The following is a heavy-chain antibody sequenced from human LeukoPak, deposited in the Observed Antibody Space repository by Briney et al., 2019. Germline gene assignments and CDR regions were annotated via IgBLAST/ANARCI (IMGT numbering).Heavy chain of an antibody. CDR2: ISYDGSNK. J-gene: IGHJ3*02. CDR3: ARASPSVAFDI. Sequence: GGSLRLSCAASGFTFSSYAMHWVRQAPGKGLEWVAVISYDGSNKYYADSVKGRFTISRDNSKNTLYLQMNSLRAEDTAVYYCARASPSVAFDIWGQGTMVTVSS. V-gene: IGHV3-30-3*01. CDR1: GFTFSSYA.